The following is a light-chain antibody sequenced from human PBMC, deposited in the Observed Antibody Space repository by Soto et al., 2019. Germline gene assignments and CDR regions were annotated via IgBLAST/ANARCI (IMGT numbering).Light chain of an antibody. CDR2: EVS. CDR3: TSYSSSSTQV. CDR1: SSDVGGYVY. V-gene: IGLV2-14*03. J-gene: IGLJ1*01. Sequence: QSVLTQPASVSGSPGQSIIISCTGTSSDVGGYVYVSWYQQHPGTAPRLIIYEVSNRPSGISNRFSGSKSGDTASLTISGLQAEDEADYYCTSYSSSSTQVFGTGIKLTVL.